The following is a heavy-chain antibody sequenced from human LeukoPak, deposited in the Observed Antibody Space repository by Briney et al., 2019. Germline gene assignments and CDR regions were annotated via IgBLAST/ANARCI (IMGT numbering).Heavy chain of an antibody. CDR2: IYYSGST. J-gene: IGHJ4*02. Sequence: PSETLSLTCTVSGGSISSYYWSWIRQPPGKGLEWIGYIYYSGSTNYNPSLKSRVTISVDTSKNQFSLKLSSVTAADTAVYYCARLPVLRYYYGSGSPSSYWGQGTLVTVSS. CDR3: ARLPVLRYYYGSGSPSSY. CDR1: GGSISSYY. V-gene: IGHV4-59*12. D-gene: IGHD3-10*01.